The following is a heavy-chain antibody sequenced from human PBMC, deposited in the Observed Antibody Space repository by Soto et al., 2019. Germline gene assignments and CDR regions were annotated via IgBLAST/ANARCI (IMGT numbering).Heavy chain of an antibody. V-gene: IGHV3-23*01. CDR1: GFTFSSYA. D-gene: IGHD5-18*01. CDR3: AKIGEDMDTAMVHFDY. J-gene: IGHJ4*02. Sequence: GGSLRLSCAASGFTFSSYAMSWVRQAPGKGLEWVSAISGSGGSTYYADSAKGRFTISRDNSKNTLYLQMNSLRAEDTAVYYCAKIGEDMDTAMVHFDYWGQGTLVTVSS. CDR2: ISGSGGST.